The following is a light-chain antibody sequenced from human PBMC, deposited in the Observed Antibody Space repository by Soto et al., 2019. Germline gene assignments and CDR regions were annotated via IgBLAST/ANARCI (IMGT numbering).Light chain of an antibody. Sequence: EIVLTQSPATLSLSPGERATLSCRASQSVSSYLAWYQQKPGQAPRLLIYDASNRATGIPARFSGSGSGTDFTLTISSLEPEDFAVYYCQQRFSWPPLTFGGGTQVEIK. CDR2: DAS. CDR3: QQRFSWPPLT. J-gene: IGKJ4*01. V-gene: IGKV3-11*01. CDR1: QSVSSY.